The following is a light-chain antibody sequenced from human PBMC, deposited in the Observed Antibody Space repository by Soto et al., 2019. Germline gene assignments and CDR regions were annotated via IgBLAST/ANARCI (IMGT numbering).Light chain of an antibody. CDR3: QQYNNWPYT. Sequence: EIVITQSPATLSVSPGERATLSCRASQSVSSNLAWYQQKPGQAPRLLIYGASTRATGIPARFSGSGSGAEFTLTISSXQSEDFAVYYCQQYNNWPYTFGQGTKVDIK. CDR2: GAS. J-gene: IGKJ2*01. CDR1: QSVSSN. V-gene: IGKV3-15*01.